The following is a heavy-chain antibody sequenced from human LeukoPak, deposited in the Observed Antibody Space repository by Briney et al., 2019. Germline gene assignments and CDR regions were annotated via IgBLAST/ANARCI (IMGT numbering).Heavy chain of an antibody. D-gene: IGHD6-13*01. CDR2: TYYRSKWYN. CDR3: ARAAAGGGTDY. J-gene: IGHJ4*02. V-gene: IGHV6-1*01. Sequence: SQSLSLTCAISGDTVSSNSAAWNWIRQSASRGLEWLGRTYYRSKWYNDYAVSAKSRITNNPDTSKNQFALQLNTVTPEDTAVYYCARAAAGGGTDYWGQGTLVTVSS. CDR1: GDTVSSNSAA.